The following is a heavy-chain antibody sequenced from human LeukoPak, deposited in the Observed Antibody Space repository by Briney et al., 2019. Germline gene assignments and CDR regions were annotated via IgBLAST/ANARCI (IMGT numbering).Heavy chain of an antibody. D-gene: IGHD6-13*01. V-gene: IGHV3-11*01. CDR2: ISYSGSTI. CDR3: ARDIAAAGLFFDY. CDR1: GFTFSDYY. J-gene: IGHJ4*02. Sequence: GGSLRLSCAASGFTFSDYYMSWIRQAPGKGLEGVSYISYSGSTIYYADSVKGRFTISRDDAKNLLYLQMNSLRAEDTAMYYCARDIAAAGLFFDYWGQGTLVTVSS.